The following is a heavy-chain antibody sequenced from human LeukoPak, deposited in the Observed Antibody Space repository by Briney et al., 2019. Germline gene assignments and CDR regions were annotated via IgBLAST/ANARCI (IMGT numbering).Heavy chain of an antibody. Sequence: PGGSLRLSCAASGFTFRNYAMSWVRQAPGKGLEWVSAIVGSGSSTYYAGSVKGRFTISRDNSKNTLYLQLNRLRAEDTAVYYCAKWGDYDILTGYYDPDYWGQGTLVTVSS. CDR3: AKWGDYDILTGYYDPDY. CDR1: GFTFRNYA. V-gene: IGHV3-23*01. J-gene: IGHJ4*02. D-gene: IGHD3-9*01. CDR2: IVGSGSST.